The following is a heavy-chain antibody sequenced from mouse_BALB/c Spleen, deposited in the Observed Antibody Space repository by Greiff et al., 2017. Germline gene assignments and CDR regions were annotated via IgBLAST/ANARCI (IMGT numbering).Heavy chain of an antibody. J-gene: IGHJ3*01. CDR3: ARLDYGASWFAY. CDR2: ISYSGST. CDR1: GDSITSGY. Sequence: VQLQQSGPSLVKPSQTLSLTCSVTGDSITSGYWNWIRKFPGNKLEYMGYISYSGSTYYNPSLKSRISITRDTSKNQYYLQLNSVTTEDTATYYCARLDYGASWFAYWGQGTLVTVSA. D-gene: IGHD1-1*01. V-gene: IGHV3-8*02.